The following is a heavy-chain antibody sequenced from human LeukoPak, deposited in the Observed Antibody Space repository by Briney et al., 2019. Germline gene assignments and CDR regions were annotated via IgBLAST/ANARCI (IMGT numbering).Heavy chain of an antibody. Sequence: GGSLRLSCAASGFTFSNSNMNWVRQAPGKGLEWVSYISSSSSTIYYADSVKGRFTISRDNAKNTLYLQMNSLRAEDTAVYYCARELPFDYWGQGTLVTVSS. D-gene: IGHD2-21*01. CDR3: ARELPFDY. CDR1: GFTFSNSN. V-gene: IGHV3-48*04. J-gene: IGHJ4*02. CDR2: ISSSSSTI.